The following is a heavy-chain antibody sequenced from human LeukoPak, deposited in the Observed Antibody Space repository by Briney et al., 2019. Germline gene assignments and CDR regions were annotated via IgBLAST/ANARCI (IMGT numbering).Heavy chain of an antibody. Sequence: PGGSLRLSCAASGFTFSSYSMNWVRQAPGKGLEWVSYISSSSSTIYYADSVKGRFTISRDNAKNSLYLQMNSLRAEDTAVYYCARDYTGGWNDYWGQGTLVTVFS. CDR3: ARDYTGGWNDY. CDR1: GFTFSSYS. D-gene: IGHD7-27*01. J-gene: IGHJ4*02. V-gene: IGHV3-48*04. CDR2: ISSSSSTI.